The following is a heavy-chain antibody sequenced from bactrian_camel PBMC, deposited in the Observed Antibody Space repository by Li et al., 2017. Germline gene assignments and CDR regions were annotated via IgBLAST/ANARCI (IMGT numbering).Heavy chain of an antibody. CDR1: GFTLYSSD. V-gene: IGHV3S53*01. Sequence: HVQLVESGGGLVQPGGSLKLACKASGFTLYSSDMAWYRQRPGKGCELVSTIATDGLTYYSVSVKGRFTISQDNAENTVYLQMNSLKPEDTAMYYCAADPGPLCVYGFGYWGQGTQVT. J-gene: IGHJ6*01. CDR3: AADPGPLCVYGFGY. CDR2: IATDGLT. D-gene: IGHD5*01.